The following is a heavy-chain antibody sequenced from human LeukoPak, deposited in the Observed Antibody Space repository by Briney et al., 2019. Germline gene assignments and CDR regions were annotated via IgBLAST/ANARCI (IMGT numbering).Heavy chain of an antibody. CDR3: ATPPYDSSGYYSNDAFDI. V-gene: IGHV5-51*01. CDR2: IYPDDSDT. Sequence: GESLKISCKGSGYSFTSYWIGWVRQMPGKGLEWMGIIYPDDSDTRYSPSFQGQVTISADKSISTAYLQWSSLKASDTAMYYCATPPYDSSGYYSNDAFDIWAQGTMVTVSS. D-gene: IGHD3-22*01. CDR1: GYSFTSYW. J-gene: IGHJ3*02.